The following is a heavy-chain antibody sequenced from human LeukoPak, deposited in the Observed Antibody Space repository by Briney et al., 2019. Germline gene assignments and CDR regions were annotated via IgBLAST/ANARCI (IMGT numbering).Heavy chain of an antibody. D-gene: IGHD3-3*01. CDR2: IIPIFGTA. CDR1: VGTFSSYA. J-gene: IGHJ4*02. Sequence: SVKVSCRASVGTFSSYAISWVRQAPGQGLEWMGGIIPIFGTANYAQKFQGRVTITADESTSTAYMELSSLRSEDTAVYYCARGETRTYDFWSGYYPNWGQGTLVTVSS. V-gene: IGHV1-69*01. CDR3: ARGETRTYDFWSGYYPN.